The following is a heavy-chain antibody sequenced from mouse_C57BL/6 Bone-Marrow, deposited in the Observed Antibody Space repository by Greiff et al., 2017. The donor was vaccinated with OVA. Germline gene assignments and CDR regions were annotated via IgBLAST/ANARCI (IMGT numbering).Heavy chain of an antibody. CDR1: GFTFTAYY. CDR3: AKGGSLYFDY. Sequence: EVKLVESGGGLVQPGGSLSLSCAASGFTFTAYYMSWVRQPPGTALVWLGFIRNKDNGYTTEYSASVKGRFTISRDNSQSILYLQMNALRADDSATYYCAKGGSLYFDYWGQGTSLTVSS. J-gene: IGHJ2*02. V-gene: IGHV7-3*01. CDR2: IRNKDNGYTT.